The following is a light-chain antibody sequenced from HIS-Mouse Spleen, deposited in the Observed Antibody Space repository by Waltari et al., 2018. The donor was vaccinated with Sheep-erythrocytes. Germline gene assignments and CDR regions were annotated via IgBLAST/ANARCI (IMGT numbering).Light chain of an antibody. CDR1: RSDVGRYNL. Sequence: QSALTQPASVSGSPGQSTTISCTGTRSDVGRYNLFSWYQQHPGKAPKLMIYEGSKRPSGVSNRFSGSKSGNTASLTISGLQAEDEADYYCCSYAGSSTPWVFGGGTKLTVL. J-gene: IGLJ3*02. V-gene: IGLV2-23*01. CDR3: CSYAGSSTPWV. CDR2: EGS.